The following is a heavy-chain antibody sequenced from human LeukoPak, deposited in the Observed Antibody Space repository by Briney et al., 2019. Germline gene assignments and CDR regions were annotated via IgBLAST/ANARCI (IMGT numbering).Heavy chain of an antibody. CDR1: GFTFSSYW. V-gene: IGHV3-74*01. D-gene: IGHD6-13*01. Sequence: HAGGSLRLSCAASGFTFSSYWMPWVRQAPGKGLVWVSRINSDGSSTSYADSVKGRFTISRDNAKNTLYLQMNSLRAEDTAVYYCARGEQQLVSDYRGQGTLVTVSS. CDR3: ARGEQQLVSDY. J-gene: IGHJ4*02. CDR2: INSDGSST.